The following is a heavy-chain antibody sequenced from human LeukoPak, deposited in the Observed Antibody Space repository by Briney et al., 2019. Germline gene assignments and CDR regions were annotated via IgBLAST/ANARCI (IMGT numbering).Heavy chain of an antibody. J-gene: IGHJ4*02. D-gene: IGHD3-22*01. Sequence: GGSLRLSCAASGFTFSSYSMNWVRQAPGKGLEWVSSISSSSSYIYYADSLKGRFTISRDNAKNSLYLQMSSLRAEDTAVYYCASDGGYYSVDYWGQGTLVTVSS. CDR2: ISSSSSYI. CDR3: ASDGGYYSVDY. CDR1: GFTFSSYS. V-gene: IGHV3-21*01.